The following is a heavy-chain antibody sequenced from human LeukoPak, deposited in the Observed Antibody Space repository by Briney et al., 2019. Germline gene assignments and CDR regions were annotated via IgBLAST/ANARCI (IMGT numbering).Heavy chain of an antibody. V-gene: IGHV3-11*04. J-gene: IGHJ4*02. CDR3: AVQITLIVVVPYFDY. Sequence: GGSLRLSCAASGLTFSDYYMTWIRQAPGKGLEWVSSISGTGTTIYSADSVRGRFTVSRDNARNSLFLHMNSLRAEDTAVYYCAVQITLIVVVPYFDYWGQGTLVTVSS. CDR2: ISGTGTTI. D-gene: IGHD3-22*01. CDR1: GLTFSDYY.